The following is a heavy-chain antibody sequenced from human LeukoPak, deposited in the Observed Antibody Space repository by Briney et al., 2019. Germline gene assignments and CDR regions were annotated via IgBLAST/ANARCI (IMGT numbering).Heavy chain of an antibody. CDR1: GFSVSTNY. D-gene: IGHD3-3*01. CDR3: ASTSDFWSGYYLDY. J-gene: IGHJ4*02. Sequence: GGSLRLSCAATGFSVSTNYMTWVRQAPGKGLAWVSLIYSGGSIYYADSVKHRFTISRDNSKNTLYLQMNSLRAEDTAIYYCASTSDFWSGYYLDYWGQGTLVTVSS. CDR2: IYSGGSI. V-gene: IGHV3-53*01.